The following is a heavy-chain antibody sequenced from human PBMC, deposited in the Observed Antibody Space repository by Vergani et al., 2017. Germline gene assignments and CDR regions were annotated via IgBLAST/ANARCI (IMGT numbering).Heavy chain of an antibody. Sequence: EVQLLESGGGLVQPGGSLRLSCAASRFTFNNYAMTWVRQAPGKGLEWVSSISGSGDNTYYADSVKGRFTVSRDNSKNTLYLRMSSLRVDDTAVYYCASQQWKLYYWGRGTLVTVSS. J-gene: IGHJ4*02. CDR2: ISGSGDNT. CDR3: ASQQWKLYY. CDR1: RFTFNNYA. V-gene: IGHV3-23*01. D-gene: IGHD1-26*01.